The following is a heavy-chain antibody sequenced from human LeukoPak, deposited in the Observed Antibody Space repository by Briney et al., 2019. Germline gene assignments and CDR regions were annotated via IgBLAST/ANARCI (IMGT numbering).Heavy chain of an antibody. CDR1: GGSFSGYY. D-gene: IGHD2-2*01. V-gene: IGHV4-34*01. CDR3: ARPLGYDLNCFDP. J-gene: IGHJ5*02. Sequence: SETLSLTCAVYGGSFSGYYWTWIRQPPGKGLEWIGQINHSGSTRYNPSLKSRVTISADRSKSQFSLTLNSVTAADTAVYYCARPLGYDLNCFDPWGPGALVTVSS. CDR2: INHSGST.